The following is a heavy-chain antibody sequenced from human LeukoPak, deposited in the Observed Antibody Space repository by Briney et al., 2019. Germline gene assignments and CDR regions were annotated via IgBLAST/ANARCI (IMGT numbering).Heavy chain of an antibody. D-gene: IGHD6-13*01. J-gene: IGHJ4*02. CDR1: GFTFSSYS. V-gene: IGHV3-48*01. CDR2: ISSSSSTI. CDR3: ANSLGIAAGWY. Sequence: GGSLRLSCAASGFTFSSYSMNWVRQAPGKGLEWVSYISSSSSTIYYADSVKGRFTISRDNSKNTLYLQMNSLRAEDTAVYYCANSLGIAAGWYWGQGTLVTVSS.